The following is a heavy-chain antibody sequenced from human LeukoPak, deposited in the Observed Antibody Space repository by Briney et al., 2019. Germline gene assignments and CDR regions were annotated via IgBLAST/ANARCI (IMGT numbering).Heavy chain of an antibody. CDR1: GGTFSSYA. Sequence: ASVKVSCKASGGTFSSYAISWVRQAPGQGLEWMGGIIPIFGTANYAQKLQGRVTMTTDTSTSTAYMELRSLRSDDTAVYYCARVVYGDYYNWFDPWGQGTLVTVSS. D-gene: IGHD4-17*01. CDR3: ARVVYGDYYNWFDP. J-gene: IGHJ5*02. CDR2: IIPIFGTA. V-gene: IGHV1-69*05.